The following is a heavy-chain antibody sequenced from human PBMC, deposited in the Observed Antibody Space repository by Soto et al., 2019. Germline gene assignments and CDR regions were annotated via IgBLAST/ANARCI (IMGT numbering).Heavy chain of an antibody. Sequence: GESLKISCKGSGYSFTNYWISWVRRMPGKGLEWMGNIDPVDSYTNYGSSFQGHVTFSVDTSNSTAYLQWSSLKASDTAMYYCARIESIARNWFDPWGQGTLVTVSS. D-gene: IGHD6-13*01. J-gene: IGHJ5*02. CDR2: IDPVDSYT. V-gene: IGHV5-10-1*01. CDR3: ARIESIARNWFDP. CDR1: GYSFTNYW.